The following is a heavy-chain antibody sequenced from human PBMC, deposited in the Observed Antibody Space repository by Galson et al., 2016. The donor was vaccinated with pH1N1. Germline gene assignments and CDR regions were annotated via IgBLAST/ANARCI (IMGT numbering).Heavy chain of an antibody. CDR2: ISGRGGSR. CDR3: AKERQWYGGNWFGP. Sequence: SLRLSCAASGFTFGTHAMTWVRQAPGKGLQWVAVISGRGGSREYADSVKGRFTISRDNSKNTLYLQMNSERVGDTGIYYCAKERQWYGGNWFGPWGHGTIVTGSS. D-gene: IGHD3-10*01. J-gene: IGHJ5*02. V-gene: IGHV3-23*01. CDR1: GFTFGTHA.